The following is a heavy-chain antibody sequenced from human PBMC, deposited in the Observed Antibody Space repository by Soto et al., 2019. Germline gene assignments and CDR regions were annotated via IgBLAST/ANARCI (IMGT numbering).Heavy chain of an antibody. CDR2: IIPIFGTA. V-gene: IGHV1-69*06. CDR1: GGTFSSYA. D-gene: IGHD6-13*01. J-gene: IGHJ4*02. Sequence: QVQLVQSGAEVKKPGSSVKVSCKASGGTFSSYAISWVRQAPGQGLEWMGGIIPIFGTANYAQKFQGRVTITADKATSTAYMELSSLRSGETAVYYCARRFSISSSWYDYWGQGTLVTVSS. CDR3: ARRFSISSSWYDY.